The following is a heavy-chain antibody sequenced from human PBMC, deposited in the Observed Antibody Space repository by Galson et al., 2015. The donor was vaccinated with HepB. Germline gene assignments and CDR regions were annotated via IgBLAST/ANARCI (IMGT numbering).Heavy chain of an antibody. Sequence: ETLSLTCTVSGGSISSSSYYWGWIRQPPGKGLEWIGSIYYSGSTYYNPSLKSRVTISVDTSKNQFSLKLSSVTAADTAVYYCARDGSGNGMDVWGQGTTVTVSS. V-gene: IGHV4-39*07. J-gene: IGHJ6*02. CDR2: IYYSGST. CDR3: ARDGSGNGMDV. D-gene: IGHD3-10*01. CDR1: GGSISSSSYY.